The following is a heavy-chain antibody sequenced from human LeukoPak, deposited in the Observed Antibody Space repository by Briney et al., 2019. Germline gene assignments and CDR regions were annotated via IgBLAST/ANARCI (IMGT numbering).Heavy chain of an antibody. CDR1: GFAFSSYE. CDR3: ARWEGSSGWYYFDY. CDR2: ISSSGSTI. J-gene: IGHJ4*02. D-gene: IGHD6-19*01. Sequence: GGSLRLSCAASGFAFSSYEMNWVRQAPGKGLEWVSYISSSGSTIYYADSVKGRFTISRDNAKNSLYLQMNSLRAEDTAVYYCARWEGSSGWYYFDYWGQGTLVTVSS. V-gene: IGHV3-48*03.